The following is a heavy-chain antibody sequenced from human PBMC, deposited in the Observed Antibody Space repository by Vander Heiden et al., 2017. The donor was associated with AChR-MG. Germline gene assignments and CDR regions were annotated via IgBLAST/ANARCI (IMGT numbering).Heavy chain of an antibody. CDR2: INHSGST. Sequence: QVQLQQWGAGLLTPSETLSLTCAVYGGSFSGYHWRWLPQPPGKGLEWIGEINHSGSTNYNPSLKSRVTISVDTSKNQFSLKLSSVTAADTAVYYCARTYYYDSSGYYILDYYYYGMDVWGQGTTVTVSS. D-gene: IGHD3-22*01. V-gene: IGHV4-34*01. CDR1: GGSFSGYH. J-gene: IGHJ6*02. CDR3: ARTYYYDSSGYYILDYYYYGMDV.